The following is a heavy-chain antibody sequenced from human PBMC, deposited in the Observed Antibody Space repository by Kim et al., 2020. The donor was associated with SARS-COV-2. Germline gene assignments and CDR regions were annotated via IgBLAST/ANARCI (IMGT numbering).Heavy chain of an antibody. CDR2: ITDSGGST. CDR3: AKAPQPPTVAY. D-gene: IGHD4-17*01. V-gene: IGHV3-23*01. J-gene: IGHJ4*02. CDR1: GFIFSSYV. Sequence: GGSLRLSCAASGFIFSSYVMSWVRQAPGKGLQWVSAITDSGGSTYYADSVKGRFTISRDNSKNTLYLQMHSLRAEDTAIYYCAKAPQPPTVAYWGQGTLVTVSS.